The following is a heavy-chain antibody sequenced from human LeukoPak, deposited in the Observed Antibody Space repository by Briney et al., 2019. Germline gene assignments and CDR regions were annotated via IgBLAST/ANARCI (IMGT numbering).Heavy chain of an antibody. CDR2: ISDSSRTT. J-gene: IGHJ4*02. Sequence: GGSLRLSCEVSGFTLSTEAMTWVRQAPGKGLEWVSSISDSSRTTYYADSVQGRFTISRDNSRNTVYLQMNSLRVEDTAFYYCAKKLGFIPQFDYWSQGTLVAVSS. CDR1: GFTLSTEA. D-gene: IGHD6-13*01. V-gene: IGHV3-23*01. CDR3: AKKLGFIPQFDY.